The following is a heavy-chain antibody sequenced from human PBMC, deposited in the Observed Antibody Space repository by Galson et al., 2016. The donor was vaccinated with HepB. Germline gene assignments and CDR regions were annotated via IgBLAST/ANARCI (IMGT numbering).Heavy chain of an antibody. Sequence: TLSLTCTVSGGSISSGSTYWSWIRQPAGKGLEWIGRIYSTGSTNYNPSLKSRVSISVDTSKNHFSLKLRSVTATDTAVYYCARNYNPDAFDIWGQGTMVTVSS. D-gene: IGHD1-7*01. V-gene: IGHV4-61*02. J-gene: IGHJ3*02. CDR1: GGSISSGSTY. CDR3: ARNYNPDAFDI. CDR2: IYSTGST.